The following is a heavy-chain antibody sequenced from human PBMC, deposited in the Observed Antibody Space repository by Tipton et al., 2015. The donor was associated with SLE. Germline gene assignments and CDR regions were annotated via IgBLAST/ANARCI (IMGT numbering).Heavy chain of an antibody. D-gene: IGHD3-3*01. CDR1: GGTFSSYA. CDR3: ATTRTYYDFWSGYSAYYYGMDV. CDR2: ISAYNGNT. Sequence: QSGAEVKKPGSSVKVSCKASGGTFSSYAISWVRQAPGQGLEWMGWISAYNGNTNYAQKLQGRVTMTTDTSTSTAYMELRSLRSDDTAVYYCATTRTYYDFWSGYSAYYYGMDVWGQGTTVTVSS. J-gene: IGHJ6*02. V-gene: IGHV1-18*01.